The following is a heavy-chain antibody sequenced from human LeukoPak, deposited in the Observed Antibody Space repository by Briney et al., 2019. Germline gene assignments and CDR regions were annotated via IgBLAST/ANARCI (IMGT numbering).Heavy chain of an antibody. CDR3: ARLYSVLHTFDP. D-gene: IGHD2-15*01. Sequence: PGGSLRLSCAASGFTFSDYYMTWIRQAPGKGLEWVSYITSSGSTIYYADSVKGRFTISRDNAKKSLYLQMHSLRAEDTAIYYCARLYSVLHTFDPWGQGTPVTVSS. CDR2: ITSSGSTI. V-gene: IGHV3-11*04. J-gene: IGHJ5*02. CDR1: GFTFSDYY.